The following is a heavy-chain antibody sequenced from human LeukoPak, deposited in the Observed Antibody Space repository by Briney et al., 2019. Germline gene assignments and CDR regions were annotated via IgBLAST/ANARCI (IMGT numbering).Heavy chain of an antibody. D-gene: IGHD1-26*01. CDR1: GGTFSSSA. J-gene: IGHJ4*02. CDR3: ARVSGSGSYYSTTPTFDY. V-gene: IGHV1-69*06. CDR2: IIPIFGTA. Sequence: SVKVSCKASGGTFSSSAISWVRQAPGQGLEWMGGIIPIFGTANYAQKFQGRVTITADKSTSTAYMELSSLRSEDTAVYYCARVSGSGSYYSTTPTFDYWGQGTLVTVSS.